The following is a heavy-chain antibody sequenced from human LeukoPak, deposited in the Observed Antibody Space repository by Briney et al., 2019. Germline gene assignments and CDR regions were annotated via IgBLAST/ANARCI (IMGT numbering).Heavy chain of an antibody. Sequence: PGGSLRLSCAASGFTFSDYYMSWIRQAPGKGLEWVSYISSSNSYTNYADSVKGRFTISRDNAKNSLYLQMNSLRAEDTAVYYCARDESLSTVTTPDYWGQGTLVTVSS. D-gene: IGHD4-17*01. CDR2: ISSSNSYT. V-gene: IGHV3-11*06. CDR3: ARDESLSTVTTPDY. J-gene: IGHJ4*02. CDR1: GFTFSDYY.